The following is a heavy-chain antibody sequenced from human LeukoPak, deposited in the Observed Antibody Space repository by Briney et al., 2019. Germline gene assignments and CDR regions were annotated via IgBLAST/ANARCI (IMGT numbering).Heavy chain of an antibody. Sequence: SETLSLTCTVSGGSISGHYWSWIRQSPGKGLEWLGYIYYSGNTAYNPSLKSRITISVDTSKNQFSLRLNSVTAADTAVYYCARETTALDYWGQGTLVTVSS. CDR2: IYYSGNT. CDR3: ARETTALDY. CDR1: GGSISGHY. J-gene: IGHJ4*02. D-gene: IGHD1-1*01. V-gene: IGHV4-59*11.